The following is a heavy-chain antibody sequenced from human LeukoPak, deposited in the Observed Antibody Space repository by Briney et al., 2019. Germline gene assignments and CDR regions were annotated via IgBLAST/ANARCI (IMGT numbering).Heavy chain of an antibody. CDR1: GFTFSSYS. V-gene: IGHV3-21*06. CDR3: ARDSGGSCYY. Sequence: KTGGSLGLSCAASGFTFSSYSMNWVRQAPGRGLEWVSSISSSGTYIYYGDSVKGRFTTSRDNAKNSLYVQMNSLRAEDTAVYYCARDSGGSCYYWGQGTLVTVSS. D-gene: IGHD2-15*01. CDR2: ISSSGTYI. J-gene: IGHJ4*02.